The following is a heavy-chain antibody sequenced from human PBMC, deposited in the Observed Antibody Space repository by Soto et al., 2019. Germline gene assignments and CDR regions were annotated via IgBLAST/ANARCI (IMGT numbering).Heavy chain of an antibody. CDR3: AKAYFVWSSEQPYYFDY. Sequence: EVQLLDSGGGLVQPGGSLRLSCAASGFTFSNYAMTWVRQGPGKGLEWVSGISGSGGRSYYADSVKGRFTISRDNSKSTLSVPMHSLRAEDTAVYYCAKAYFVWSSEQPYYFDYWGQGTLVTVSS. J-gene: IGHJ4*02. V-gene: IGHV3-23*01. CDR2: ISGSGGRS. D-gene: IGHD3-16*01. CDR1: GFTFSNYA.